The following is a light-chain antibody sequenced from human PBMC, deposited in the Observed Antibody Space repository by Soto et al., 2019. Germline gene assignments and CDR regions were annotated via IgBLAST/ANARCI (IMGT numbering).Light chain of an antibody. CDR3: QSYDSTLSVV. J-gene: IGLJ2*01. CDR1: SSNIGAGYD. CDR2: GNS. V-gene: IGLV1-40*01. Sequence: QSVLTQPPSVSGAPGQRVTISCTGSSSNIGAGYDVHWYQQLPGTAPKLLIYGNSNRPSGVPDRFSGSKSGTSASLAITGLQAEYGADDYCQSYDSTLSVVFGGGTTLTVL.